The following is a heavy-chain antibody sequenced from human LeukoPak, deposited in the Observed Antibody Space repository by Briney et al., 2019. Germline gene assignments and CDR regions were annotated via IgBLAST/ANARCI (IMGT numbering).Heavy chain of an antibody. CDR2: IRYDGSNK. CDR3: AKDHLVPAALDY. Sequence: GGSLRLSCAASGFTFSSYGMHWVRQAPGKGLEWVAFIRYDGSNKYYADSVKGRFTISRDNSKNTLYLQMSSLRAEDTAVYYCAKDHLVPAALDYWGQGTLVTVSS. V-gene: IGHV3-30*02. J-gene: IGHJ4*02. D-gene: IGHD2-2*01. CDR1: GFTFSSYG.